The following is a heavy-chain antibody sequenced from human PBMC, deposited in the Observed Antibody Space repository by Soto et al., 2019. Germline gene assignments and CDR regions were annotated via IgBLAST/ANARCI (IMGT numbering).Heavy chain of an antibody. D-gene: IGHD3-3*01. CDR3: AKDAYDFWSGYPDY. V-gene: IGHV3-23*01. J-gene: IGHJ4*02. CDR1: GFTFSSYA. Sequence: GGSLRLSCADSGFTFSSYAMSWVRQAPGKGLEWVSAISGSGGSTYYADSVKGRFTISRGNSKNTLYLQMNSLRAEDTAVYYCAKDAYDFWSGYPDYWGQGTLVTVSS. CDR2: ISGSGGST.